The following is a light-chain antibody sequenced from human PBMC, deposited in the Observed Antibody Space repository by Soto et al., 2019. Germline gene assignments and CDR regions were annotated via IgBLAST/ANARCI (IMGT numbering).Light chain of an antibody. Sequence: DIQITQSPSSVSASVGDRVTVTCRASQNVSTWLTWYQQTPGKAPNLLIYGASTLQRGVPSRFSGSGSGIEFTLTISSLQPEDFAIYFCQQGSRFPFTFGPGTKVDIK. CDR2: GAS. CDR1: QNVSTW. CDR3: QQGSRFPFT. V-gene: IGKV1-12*01. J-gene: IGKJ3*01.